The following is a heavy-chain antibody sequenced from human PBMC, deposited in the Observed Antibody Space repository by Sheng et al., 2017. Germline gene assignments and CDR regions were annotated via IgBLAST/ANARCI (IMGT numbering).Heavy chain of an antibody. V-gene: IGHV3-66*01. D-gene: IGHD6-13*01. Sequence: EVQLVESGGGLVQPGGSLRLSCAASGFIFSSNWMHWVRHTPGEGLEWVSIIYSGGTTYYADSVKGRFTISRDNSKNTVYLQMNTLRVEDTAVYYCARGWAVPGITPFDFWGQGTLVTVSS. J-gene: IGHJ4*02. CDR1: GFIFSSNW. CDR3: ARGWAVPGITPFDF. CDR2: IYSGGTT.